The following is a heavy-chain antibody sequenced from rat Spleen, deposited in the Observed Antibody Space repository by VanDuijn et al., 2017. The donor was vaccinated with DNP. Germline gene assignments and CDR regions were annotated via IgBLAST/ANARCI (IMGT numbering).Heavy chain of an antibody. V-gene: IGHV5S10*01. D-gene: IGHD1-4*01. CDR3: TTHIGPGYLDY. Sequence: EVHLVESGGGLVQPGRSLKLSCAASGIIFSDCDMAWVRQAPKKGLEWVATITYDASRTYCRDSVKGRFTGSRDNAKSTLILQMDSLRSEDTATYFCTTHIGPGYLDYWGRGVMVTVSS. J-gene: IGHJ2*01. CDR2: ITYDASRT. CDR1: GIIFSDCD.